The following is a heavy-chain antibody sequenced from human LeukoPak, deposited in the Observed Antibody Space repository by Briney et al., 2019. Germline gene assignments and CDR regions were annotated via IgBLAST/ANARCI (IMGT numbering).Heavy chain of an antibody. CDR1: GYTLTELS. D-gene: IGHD3-22*01. CDR3: ATYNEGNYYDSSGYYSLDY. J-gene: IGHJ4*02. CDR2: FDPEDGET. V-gene: IGHV1-24*01. Sequence: GASVKVSCKXSGYTLTELSMHWVRQAPGKGLEWMGGFDPEDGETIYAQKFQGRVTMTEDTSTDTAYMELSSLRSEDTAVYYCATYNEGNYYDSSGYYSLDYWGQGTLVTVSS.